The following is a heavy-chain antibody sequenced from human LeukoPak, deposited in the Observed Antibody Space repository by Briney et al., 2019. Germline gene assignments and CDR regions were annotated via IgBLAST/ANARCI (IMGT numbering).Heavy chain of an antibody. D-gene: IGHD4-23*01. CDR1: GFTFSSYN. V-gene: IGHV3-30*03. J-gene: IGHJ4*02. Sequence: PGGSLRLSCAASGFTFSSYNMNWVRQAPGKGLEWVAVISYDGSYKDYADSVKGRFTASRDNSKSTLYLQMNSLRAEDTAVYYCARGARKGDDYGGFFDYWGQGTLVTVSS. CDR2: ISYDGSYK. CDR3: ARGARKGDDYGGFFDY.